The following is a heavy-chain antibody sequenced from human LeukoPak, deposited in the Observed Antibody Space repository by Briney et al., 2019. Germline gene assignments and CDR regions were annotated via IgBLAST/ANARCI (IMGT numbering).Heavy chain of an antibody. CDR3: ARDDGSIAVAGITPFLPFDP. D-gene: IGHD6-19*01. CDR2: ISAYNGNT. V-gene: IGHV1-18*01. J-gene: IGHJ5*02. Sequence: ASVKVSCKASGYTFTSYGISWVRQAPGQGLEWMGWISAYNGNTNYAQKLQGRVTMTTDTSTSTAYMELRSLRSDDTAVYYCARDDGSIAVAGITPFLPFDPWGQGTLVTVSS. CDR1: GYTFTSYG.